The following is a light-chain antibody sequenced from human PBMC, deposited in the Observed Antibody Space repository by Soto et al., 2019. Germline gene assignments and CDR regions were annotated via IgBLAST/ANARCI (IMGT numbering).Light chain of an antibody. J-gene: IGKJ1*01. CDR3: QQYNSHSPWT. CDR2: MAS. V-gene: IGKV1-5*03. CDR1: QGISTW. Sequence: DTQMTQAPSTLSASIGETVTVACRASQGISTWLAWYQQKPGKAPQVLISMASTLESGVPSRFSGSGSGTEFTLTISSLQPDDFATYYCQQYNSHSPWTFGQGTKVDI.